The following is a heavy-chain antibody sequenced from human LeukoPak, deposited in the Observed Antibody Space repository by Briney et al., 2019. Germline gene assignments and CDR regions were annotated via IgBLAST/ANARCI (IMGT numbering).Heavy chain of an antibody. CDR1: GFTFSSYW. CDR2: INSDGSST. J-gene: IGHJ5*02. Sequence: GGSLRLSCAASGFTFSSYWMHWVRQAPGKGLVWVSRINSDGSSTSYADSVKGRFTISRDNAKNTLYPQMNSLRAEDTAVYYCARVVVPAAIDWFDPWGQGTLVTVSS. V-gene: IGHV3-74*01. D-gene: IGHD2-2*01. CDR3: ARVVVPAAIDWFDP.